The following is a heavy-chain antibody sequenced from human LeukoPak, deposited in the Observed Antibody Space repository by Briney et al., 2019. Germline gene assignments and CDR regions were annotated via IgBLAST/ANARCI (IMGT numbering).Heavy chain of an antibody. Sequence: TSETLSLTCAVYGGSFSGFYWIWIRQTSRKGLEWIGEINHSGSTNYNPSLKSRVTISVDTSKNQFSLNLRSMTAADAGMYYCAREDIAGRVTTILPYWGQGTPVTVSS. CDR2: INHSGST. D-gene: IGHD5-12*01. J-gene: IGHJ4*02. CDR3: AREDIAGRVTTILPY. V-gene: IGHV4-34*01. CDR1: GGSFSGFY.